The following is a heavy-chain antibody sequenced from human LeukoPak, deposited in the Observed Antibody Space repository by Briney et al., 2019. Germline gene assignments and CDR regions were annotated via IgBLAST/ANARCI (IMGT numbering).Heavy chain of an antibody. CDR2: ISSSGDPM. J-gene: IGHJ4*02. Sequence: GGSLRLSCAASGFTFSDYYMSWIRQAPGKGLECLSYISSSGDPMYYADSVKGRFTISRDNAKNSLYLQMNSLRAEDTAVYYCARVALTGIAFFDYWGQGTLVTVSS. V-gene: IGHV3-11*01. CDR3: ARVALTGIAFFDY. CDR1: GFTFSDYY. D-gene: IGHD6-19*01.